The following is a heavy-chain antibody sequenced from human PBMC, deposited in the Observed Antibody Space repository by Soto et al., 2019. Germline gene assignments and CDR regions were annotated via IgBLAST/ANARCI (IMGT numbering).Heavy chain of an antibody. V-gene: IGHV3-48*02. CDR2: ISHKSSDI. CDR3: ARDPYSTTTWTMMDY. Sequence: EVQLVESGGGLVQPGGSLRLSCAASGFTFSNYAMNWVRQAPGKGLEWVSYISHKSSDISHADSGKGRFTISRDNAKNSLYLQMHSLRDEDTAVYYCARDPYSTTTWTMMDYWGQGTLVTVSS. J-gene: IGHJ4*02. CDR1: GFTFSNYA. D-gene: IGHD4-17*01.